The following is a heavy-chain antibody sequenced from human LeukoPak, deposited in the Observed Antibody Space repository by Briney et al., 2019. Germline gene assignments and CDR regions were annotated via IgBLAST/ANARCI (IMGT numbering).Heavy chain of an antibody. V-gene: IGHV1-46*01. CDR1: GYTFTSYY. Sequence: ASVKVSCKASGYTFTSYYMHWVRQAPGQGLEWMGIINPSGGSTSYAQKFQGRVSMTRDMSTGTVYMELSSLRSEDTAVYYCARQESHSSGWYGLRRWFDPWGQGTLVTVSS. D-gene: IGHD6-19*01. CDR3: ARQESHSSGWYGLRRWFDP. J-gene: IGHJ5*02. CDR2: INPSGGST.